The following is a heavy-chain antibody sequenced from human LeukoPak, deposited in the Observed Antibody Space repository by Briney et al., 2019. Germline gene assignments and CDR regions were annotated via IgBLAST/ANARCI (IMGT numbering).Heavy chain of an antibody. CDR1: GFTFSSYA. D-gene: IGHD6-13*01. Sequence: GGSLRLSCAASGFTFSSYAMSWVRQAPGKGLEWVSLISGSGSSTYYADSAKGRFTISRDNSKNTLYLQMNSLRAEDTAVYYCAKSFAVAGSRPPDYWGQGTLVTVSS. V-gene: IGHV3-23*01. J-gene: IGHJ4*02. CDR2: ISGSGSST. CDR3: AKSFAVAGSRPPDY.